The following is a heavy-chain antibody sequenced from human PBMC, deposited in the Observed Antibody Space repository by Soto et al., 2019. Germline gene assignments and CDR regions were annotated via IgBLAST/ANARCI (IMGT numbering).Heavy chain of an antibody. CDR1: GGSFSGYY. CDR2: INHSGST. V-gene: IGHV4-34*01. J-gene: IGHJ6*02. CDR3: ARYSTYSSGWYSVGYYYGMGV. D-gene: IGHD6-19*01. Sequence: SETLSLTCAVYGGSFSGYYWSWIRQPPGKGLEWIGEINHSGSTNYNPSLKSRVTISVDTSKNQFSLKLSSVTAADTAVYYCARYSTYSSGWYSVGYYYGMGVWGQGTTVTVSS.